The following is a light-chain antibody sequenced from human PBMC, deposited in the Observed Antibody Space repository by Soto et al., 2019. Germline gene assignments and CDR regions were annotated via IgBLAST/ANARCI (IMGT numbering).Light chain of an antibody. CDR2: RNN. V-gene: IGLV1-47*01. CDR3: AAWDDSLSGWV. CDR1: SSNIGSNF. Sequence: QSVLTQPPSASGTPGQRVTISCSGSSSNIGSNFVYWYQQFPGTAPKLLIYRNNQRPSGVPDRFSGSKSGTSASLAISGLPSEDEADYYCAAWDDSLSGWVFGGVTKVTVL. J-gene: IGLJ3*02.